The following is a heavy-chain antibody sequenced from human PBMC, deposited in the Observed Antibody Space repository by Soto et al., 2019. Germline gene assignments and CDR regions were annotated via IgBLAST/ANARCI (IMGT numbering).Heavy chain of an antibody. CDR3: AREIYDDYDSSGFDH. CDR1: GFTFSSYD. Sequence: GGSLRLSCAASGFTFSSYDMHWVRQATGKGLEWVSAIGTAGDTYYPGSVKGRFTISRENAKNSLYLQMNSLRAEDTAVYYCAREIYDDYDSSGFDHWGQGTLVTVSS. J-gene: IGHJ4*02. D-gene: IGHD3-22*01. V-gene: IGHV3-13*01. CDR2: IGTAGDT.